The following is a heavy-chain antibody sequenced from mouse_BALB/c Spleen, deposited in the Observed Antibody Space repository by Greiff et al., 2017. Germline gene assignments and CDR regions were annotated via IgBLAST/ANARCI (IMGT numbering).Heavy chain of an antibody. J-gene: IGHJ4*01. Sequence: LVESGAELVRPGSSVKISCKASGYAFSSYWMNWVKQRPGQGLEWIGQIYPGDGDTNYNGKFKGKATLTADKSSSTAYMQLSSLTSEDSAVYFCAQLGRGYAMDYWGQGTSVTVSS. CDR3: AQLGRGYAMDY. D-gene: IGHD4-1*02. CDR2: IYPGDGDT. CDR1: GYAFSSYW. V-gene: IGHV1-80*01.